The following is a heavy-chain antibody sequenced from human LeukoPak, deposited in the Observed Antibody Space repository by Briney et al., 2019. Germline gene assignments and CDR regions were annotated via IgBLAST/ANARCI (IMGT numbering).Heavy chain of an antibody. V-gene: IGHV4-61*02. Sequence: SETLSLTCTVSGGSISSGSYYWSWIRQPAGKGLEWIGRIYTSGSTNYNPSLKRRVTISVDTSKNQFSLKLSSVTAADTAVYYCARTSNYFNWFDPWGQGTLVTVSS. CDR3: ARTSNYFNWFDP. D-gene: IGHD4-11*01. CDR1: GGSISSGSYY. CDR2: IYTSGST. J-gene: IGHJ5*02.